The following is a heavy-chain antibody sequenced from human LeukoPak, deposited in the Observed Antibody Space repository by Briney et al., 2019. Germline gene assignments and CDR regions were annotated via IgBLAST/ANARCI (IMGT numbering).Heavy chain of an antibody. Sequence: SETLSLTXTVSGYSISSGYYWGWIRQPPGKGLEWIGSIYHSGSTYYNPSLKSRVTISVDTSKNQFSLKLSSVTAADTAVYYCARVARYYYYYMDVWGKGTTVTVSS. J-gene: IGHJ6*03. CDR2: IYHSGST. CDR1: GYSISSGYY. CDR3: ARVARYYYYYMDV. V-gene: IGHV4-38-2*02.